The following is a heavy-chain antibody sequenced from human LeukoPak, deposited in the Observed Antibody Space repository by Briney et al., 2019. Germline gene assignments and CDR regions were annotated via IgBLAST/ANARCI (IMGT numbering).Heavy chain of an antibody. D-gene: IGHD1-26*01. CDR3: ARKRMPIVGAEYYFDY. V-gene: IGHV3-9*01. Sequence: PGGSLRLSCAASGFTFDDYAMHWVRQAPGKGLEWVSGISWNSGSIGYADSVKGRFTISRDNAKNSLYLQMNSLRAEDTALYYCARKRMPIVGAEYYFDYWGQGTLVTVSS. CDR1: GFTFDDYA. CDR2: ISWNSGSI. J-gene: IGHJ4*02.